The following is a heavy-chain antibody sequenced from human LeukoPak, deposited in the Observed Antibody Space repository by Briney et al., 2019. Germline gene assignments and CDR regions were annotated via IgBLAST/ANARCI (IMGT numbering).Heavy chain of an antibody. Sequence: GGSLRLSCAASGFTFSSYAMSWVRQAPGKGLEWVSAISGSGGSTYYADSVKGRFTISRDNAKNSLYLQMNSLRDEDTAVYYCARDVPYYYGSGYYGMDVWGQGTTVTVSS. J-gene: IGHJ6*02. CDR1: GFTFSSYA. D-gene: IGHD3-10*01. CDR3: ARDVPYYYGSGYYGMDV. V-gene: IGHV3-23*01. CDR2: ISGSGGST.